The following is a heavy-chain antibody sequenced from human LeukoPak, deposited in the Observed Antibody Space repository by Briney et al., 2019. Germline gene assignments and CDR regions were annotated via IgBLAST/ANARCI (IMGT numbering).Heavy chain of an antibody. Sequence: ASVKVSCKASGYTFTSYDINWVRQATGQGLEWMGWMNPNSGNTGYAQKFQGRVTITRNTSISTAYMELSSLRSEDTAVYYCARGSSDCSSTNCYTAYYYYYMDVWGKGTTVTVSS. CDR2: MNPNSGNT. CDR1: GYTFTSYD. CDR3: ARGSSDCSSTNCYTAYYYYYMDV. J-gene: IGHJ6*03. V-gene: IGHV1-8*03. D-gene: IGHD2-2*02.